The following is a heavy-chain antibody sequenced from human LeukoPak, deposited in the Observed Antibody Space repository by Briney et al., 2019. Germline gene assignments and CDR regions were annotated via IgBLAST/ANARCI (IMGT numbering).Heavy chain of an antibody. V-gene: IGHV3-30*18. J-gene: IGHJ3*02. CDR2: ISYDGSNK. CDR3: AKDGRSSSPSGAFDI. D-gene: IGHD2-15*01. CDR1: GFTFSSYG. Sequence: GGSLRLSCAASGFTFSSYGMHWVRQAPGKGLEWVAVISYDGSNKYYADSVKGRFTISRDNSENTLYLQMNSLRAEDAAVYYCAKDGRSSSPSGAFDIWGQGTMVTVSS.